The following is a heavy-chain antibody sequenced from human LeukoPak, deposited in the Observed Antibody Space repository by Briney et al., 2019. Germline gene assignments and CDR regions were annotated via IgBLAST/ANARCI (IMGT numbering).Heavy chain of an antibody. Sequence: PGGSLRLSCAASGFLVSSNYMSWVRQAPGKGLEWVAVISYDGSNQYYADSVKGRFTISRDNSKNTLYLQMNSLRAEDTAVYYCAKDKGGGYGNDAFDIWGRRTMVTVSS. V-gene: IGHV3-30*18. CDR1: GFLVSSNY. J-gene: IGHJ3*02. CDR3: AKDKGGGYGNDAFDI. D-gene: IGHD3-16*01. CDR2: ISYDGSNQ.